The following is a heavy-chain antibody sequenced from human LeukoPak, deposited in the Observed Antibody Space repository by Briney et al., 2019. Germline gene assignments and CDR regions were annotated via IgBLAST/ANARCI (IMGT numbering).Heavy chain of an antibody. V-gene: IGHV5-10-1*01. CDR2: IDPSDSYT. CDR3: ARHSYGSGNPTFDY. CDR1: GSSFTSYW. Sequence: TGASLLISCKGSGSSFTSYWITGVRPLPGKGLEWMGRIDPSDSYTSYSPSFQGHVTISADKSISTAYLQWSSLKASDTAMYYCARHSYGSGNPTFDYWGQGTLVTVSS. J-gene: IGHJ4*02. D-gene: IGHD3-10*01.